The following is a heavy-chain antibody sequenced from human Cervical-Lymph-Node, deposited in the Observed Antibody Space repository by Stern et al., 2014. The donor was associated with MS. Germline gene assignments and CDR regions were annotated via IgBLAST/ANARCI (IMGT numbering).Heavy chain of an antibody. J-gene: IGHJ4*02. D-gene: IGHD2-2*01. CDR2: LIPIFGTG. CDR1: EDTFNNYA. V-gene: IGHV1-69*01. CDR3: ARDLYCNDTNCSS. Sequence: VQLVESGAEVKKPGSSVKVSCKTSEDTFNNYAITWVRQAPGQGLEWMCALIPIFGTGNYAQKFQGRLTITADEATSTVYMELSSLRSEDTAVYYCARDLYCNDTNCSSWGQGTLVTVSS.